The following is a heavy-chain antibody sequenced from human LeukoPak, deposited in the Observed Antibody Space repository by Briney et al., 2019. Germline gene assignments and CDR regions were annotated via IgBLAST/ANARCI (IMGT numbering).Heavy chain of an antibody. J-gene: IGHJ4*02. CDR3: ARHDYDSSGYLDY. Sequence: SETLSLTCTVSGGSISSYYWSWIRQPPWKGLEWIGYIYYSGSTNYNPSLKSRVTISVDTSKNQFSLKLSSVTAADTAVYYCARHDYDSSGYLDYWGQGTLVTVSS. CDR1: GGSISSYY. V-gene: IGHV4-59*08. CDR2: IYYSGST. D-gene: IGHD3-22*01.